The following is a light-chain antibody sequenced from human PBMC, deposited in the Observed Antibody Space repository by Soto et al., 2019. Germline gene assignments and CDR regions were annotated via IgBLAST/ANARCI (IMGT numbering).Light chain of an antibody. Sequence: DFQMTQSPSSLSASVGDRVTITCRASQGIGDDLGWYQQRPGEAPKRLIYAASILPSGVPSRFSGSGSGTEFTLTISGLQTEDFATYFCLEHNTYPFTFGGGTKVEIK. J-gene: IGKJ4*01. CDR1: QGIGDD. V-gene: IGKV1-17*01. CDR2: AAS. CDR3: LEHNTYPFT.